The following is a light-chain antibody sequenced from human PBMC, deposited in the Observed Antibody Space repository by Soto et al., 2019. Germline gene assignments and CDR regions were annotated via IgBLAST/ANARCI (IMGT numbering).Light chain of an antibody. Sequence: QSVLTQPPSVSAAPGQKVTISCSGSSSNIGNNYVSWYQQLPGTAPKLLIYKNNKRPSGIPDRFSGSKSGTSATLGITGLQTGDESYYYCGTWDSSLSAFYVFGTGTKVTVL. CDR3: GTWDSSLSAFYV. V-gene: IGLV1-51*02. CDR1: SSNIGNNY. J-gene: IGLJ1*01. CDR2: KNN.